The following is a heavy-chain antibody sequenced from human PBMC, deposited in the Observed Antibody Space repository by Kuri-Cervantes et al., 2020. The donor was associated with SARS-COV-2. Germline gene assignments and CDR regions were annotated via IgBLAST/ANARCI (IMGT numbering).Heavy chain of an antibody. CDR1: GGSISSYY. J-gene: IGHJ4*02. Sequence: GSLRLSCTVSGGSISSYYWSWIRQPPGKGLEWIGYIYYSGSTNYNPSLKSRVTISVDTSKNQFSLKLSSVTAADTAVYYCASSVPKYYDFWSGYQLAFDYWGQGTLVTVSS. D-gene: IGHD3-3*01. CDR2: IYYSGST. V-gene: IGHV4-59*01. CDR3: ASSVPKYYDFWSGYQLAFDY.